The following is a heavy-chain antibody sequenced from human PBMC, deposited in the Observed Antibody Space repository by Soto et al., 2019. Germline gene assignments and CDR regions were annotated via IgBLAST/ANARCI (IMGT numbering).Heavy chain of an antibody. CDR1: GGTFSSDA. V-gene: IGHV1-69*01. D-gene: IGHD6-19*01. Sequence: QVQLVQSGAEVRKPGSSVKVSCKASGGTFSSDAVSWARQAPGQGLEWMGGLIPILGTTHYAQKFQGRVTITADESTNTAYMELSSLRSDDTAVYYCARASGYVSGWYHEYWGQGTRVTVSS. CDR2: LIPILGTT. CDR3: ARASGYVSGWYHEY. J-gene: IGHJ4*02.